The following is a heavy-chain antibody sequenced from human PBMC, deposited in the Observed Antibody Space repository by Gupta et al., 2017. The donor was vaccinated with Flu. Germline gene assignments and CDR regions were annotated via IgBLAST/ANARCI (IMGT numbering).Heavy chain of an antibody. J-gene: IGHJ3*02. CDR2: TYYRSKWDS. D-gene: IGHD2-21*01. V-gene: IGHV6-1*01. Sequence: NWIRQSPSRGLEWLERTYYRSKWDSDYAVSVKSRVAINPDTSKNQFSLHLNSVTPEDTAVYYCARSEPRMAIGRAFDIWGQGPMVPVSS. CDR3: ARSEPRMAIGRAFDI.